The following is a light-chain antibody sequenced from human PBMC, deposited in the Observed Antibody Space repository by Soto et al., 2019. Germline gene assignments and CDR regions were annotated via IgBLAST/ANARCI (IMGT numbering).Light chain of an antibody. CDR1: QSISSW. J-gene: IGKJ1*01. Sequence: DIQMTQSPSTLSASVGDRVIITCRASQSISSWLAWYQQKPGKAPNLLIYRASNLETGVPSRFSGSGSGTEFTLTISSLQPDDVATYYCQQYNGYPWTFGQGTKVEIK. CDR3: QQYNGYPWT. V-gene: IGKV1-5*03. CDR2: RAS.